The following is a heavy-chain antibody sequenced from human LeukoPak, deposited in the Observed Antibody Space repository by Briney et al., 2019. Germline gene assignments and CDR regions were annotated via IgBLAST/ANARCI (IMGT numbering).Heavy chain of an antibody. D-gene: IGHD1-1*01. J-gene: IGHJ4*02. CDR1: GFTFDDYA. CDR2: ISWNSGSI. CDR3: AKASLILDIFDY. V-gene: IGHV3-9*01. Sequence: GGSLRLSCAASGFTFDDYAMHWVRQAPGKGLEWVSGISWNSGSIGYADSVKGRFTISRDNAKNSLYLQMNSLGAEDTALYYCAKASLILDIFDYWGQGTLVTVSS.